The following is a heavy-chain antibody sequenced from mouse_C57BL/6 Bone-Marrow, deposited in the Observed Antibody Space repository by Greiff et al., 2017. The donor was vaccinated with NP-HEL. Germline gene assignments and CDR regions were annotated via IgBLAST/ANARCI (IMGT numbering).Heavy chain of an antibody. CDR2: IYPGSGNT. V-gene: IGHV1-76*01. CDR1: GYTFTDYY. Sequence: VKLMETGAELVRPGASVKLSCKASGYTFTDYYINWVKQRPGQGLEWIARIYPGSGNTYYNEKFKGKATLTAEKSSSTAYMQLSSLTSEDSAVYFCARLPDSSGYGDYWGQGTTLTVSS. CDR3: ARLPDSSGYGDY. D-gene: IGHD3-2*02. J-gene: IGHJ2*01.